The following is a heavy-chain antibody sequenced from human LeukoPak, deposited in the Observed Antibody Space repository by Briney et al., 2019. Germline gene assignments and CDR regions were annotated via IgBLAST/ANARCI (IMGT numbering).Heavy chain of an antibody. V-gene: IGHV3-21*01. D-gene: IGHD6-19*01. J-gene: IGHJ3*02. Sequence: SLXXSXAASGSTXSSYSMNWVRQAPGKGLEWVSSISSSSSYIYYADSVKGRFTISRDNAKNSLYLQMNSLRAEDTAVYYCARERQWLTHAFDIWGQGTMVTVSS. CDR2: ISSSSSYI. CDR3: ARERQWLTHAFDI. CDR1: GSTXSSYS.